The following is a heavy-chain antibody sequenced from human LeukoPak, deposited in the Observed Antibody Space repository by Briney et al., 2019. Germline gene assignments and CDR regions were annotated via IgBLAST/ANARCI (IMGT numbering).Heavy chain of an antibody. CDR1: GFTFSSYS. Sequence: GGSLRLSCAASGFTFSSYSMNWVRQAPGKGLEWVSYISSSSSTIYYADSVKGRFTISRDNAKNSLYLQMNSLRAEDTAVYYCARDAYCTDGVCYRSYMDVWGKGTTVTVSS. CDR3: ARDAYCTDGVCYRSYMDV. J-gene: IGHJ6*03. CDR2: ISSSSSTI. V-gene: IGHV3-48*01. D-gene: IGHD2-8*01.